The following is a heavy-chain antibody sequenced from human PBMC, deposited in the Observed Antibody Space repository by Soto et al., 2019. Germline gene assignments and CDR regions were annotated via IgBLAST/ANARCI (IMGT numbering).Heavy chain of an antibody. J-gene: IGHJ4*02. CDR3: ARVNSSSALVNFEDY. Sequence: PSETLSLTCAVSGGSFSGYYWSWIRQPPGKGLEWIGEINHSGSTNYNPSLKSRVTISVDTSKNQFSLKLSSVTAADTAVYYCARVNSSSALVNFEDYWGQGTLVTVSS. CDR2: INHSGST. D-gene: IGHD6-6*01. V-gene: IGHV4-34*01. CDR1: GGSFSGYY.